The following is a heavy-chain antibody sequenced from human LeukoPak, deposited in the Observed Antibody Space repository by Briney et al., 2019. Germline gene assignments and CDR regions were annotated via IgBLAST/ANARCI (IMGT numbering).Heavy chain of an antibody. Sequence: SETLSLTCTVSGGSIGSYYWSWIRQPAGKGLEWIGRIYTSGNTNYNPSLRSRVTMSVDTSKNQFSLTLSSVTAADTAVYYCAREPYCTNGVCSAYWGQGTLVTVSS. CDR1: GGSIGSYY. CDR2: IYTSGNT. J-gene: IGHJ4*02. CDR3: AREPYCTNGVCSAY. V-gene: IGHV4-4*07. D-gene: IGHD2-8*01.